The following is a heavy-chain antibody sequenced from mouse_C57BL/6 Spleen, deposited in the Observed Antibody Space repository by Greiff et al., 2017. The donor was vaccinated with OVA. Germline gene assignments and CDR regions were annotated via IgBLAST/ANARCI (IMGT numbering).Heavy chain of an antibody. D-gene: IGHD1-1*01. CDR1: GFSLTSYG. J-gene: IGHJ3*01. CDR3: ARTLYYAAWFAY. Sequence: QVQLQQSGPGLVQPSQSLSITCTVSGFSLTSYGVHWVRQSPGKGLEWLGVIWRGGSTDYNEAVISRLSISKDNAKSQVFFKMNSLQADDTSIYYCARTLYYAAWFAYWGQGTLVTVSA. V-gene: IGHV2-2*01. CDR2: IWRGGST.